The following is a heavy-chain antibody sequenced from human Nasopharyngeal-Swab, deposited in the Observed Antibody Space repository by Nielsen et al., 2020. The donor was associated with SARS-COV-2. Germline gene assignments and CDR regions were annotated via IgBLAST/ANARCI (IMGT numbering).Heavy chain of an antibody. CDR1: GYTFTSYG. V-gene: IGHV1-18*01. Sequence: ASVKVSCKASGYTFTSYGISWVRQAPGQGLEWMGWISAYNGNTNYAQKLQGRVTMTTDTSTSTAYMELRGLRSDDTAVYYCASSLYNYDSSGYPTPSDAFDIWGQGTMVTVSS. D-gene: IGHD3-22*01. CDR2: ISAYNGNT. J-gene: IGHJ3*02. CDR3: ASSLYNYDSSGYPTPSDAFDI.